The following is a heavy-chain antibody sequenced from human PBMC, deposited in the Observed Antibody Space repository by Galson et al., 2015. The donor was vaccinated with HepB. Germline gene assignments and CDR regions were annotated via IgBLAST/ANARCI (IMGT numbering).Heavy chain of an antibody. J-gene: IGHJ6*02. Sequence: CAISGDSVSNTGTAWNWIRQSPSRGLEWLGRTFYRSKWFSDYAVSVGGRITINSDTSKNQFSLQLQSVTPEDTAVYYCASEGISADNPNYYGLDVWGQGTTVTVSS. CDR2: TFYRSKWFS. CDR3: ASEGISADNPNYYGLDV. D-gene: IGHD1-14*01. CDR1: GDSVSNTGTA. V-gene: IGHV6-1*01.